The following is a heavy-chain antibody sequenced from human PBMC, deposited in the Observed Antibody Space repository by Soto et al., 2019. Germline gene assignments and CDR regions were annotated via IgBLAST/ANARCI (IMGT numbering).Heavy chain of an antibody. CDR2: INANGGST. J-gene: IGHJ6*02. Sequence: QPGGSLRLSCSTSGFRFNSFAIHWVRQAPGKGLEYVSAINANGGSTYFADSVKGRFSISRDASRNNVFLEMNSLSPEDTAVYHCAKGRSGEDYSDALDVWGQGTTVTVSS. D-gene: IGHD2-21*01. V-gene: IGHV3-64D*06. CDR3: AKGRSGEDYSDALDV. CDR1: GFRFNSFA.